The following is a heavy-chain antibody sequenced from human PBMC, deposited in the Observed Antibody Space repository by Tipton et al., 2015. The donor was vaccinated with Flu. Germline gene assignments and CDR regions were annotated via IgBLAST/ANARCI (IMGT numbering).Heavy chain of an antibody. CDR3: ARDSSSNYGYYYYYGMDV. CDR1: GFTFSRYG. J-gene: IGHJ6*02. CDR2: IWYDGSNK. D-gene: IGHD4-11*01. Sequence: RSLRLSCAASGFTFSRYGMHWVRQAPGKGLEWVALIWYDGSNKYYADSVKGRFTISRDNSKNTLYLQMNSLRAEDTAVYYCARDSSSNYGYYYYYGMDVWGQGTTVTVSS. V-gene: IGHV3-33*08.